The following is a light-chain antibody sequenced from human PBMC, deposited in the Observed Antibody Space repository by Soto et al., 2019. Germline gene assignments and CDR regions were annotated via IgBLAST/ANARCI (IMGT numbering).Light chain of an antibody. Sequence: EIVMTQSPATLSVSPGERATLSCRASQSVSSNLAWYQQKPGQAPRLLIYGASTRATGIPASFSGSGSGTEFPLTISSLQSEEFAVYYCQQYNNWPPRAWTFGQATKVEIK. V-gene: IGKV3-15*01. CDR1: QSVSSN. J-gene: IGKJ1*01. CDR2: GAS. CDR3: QQYNNWPPRAWT.